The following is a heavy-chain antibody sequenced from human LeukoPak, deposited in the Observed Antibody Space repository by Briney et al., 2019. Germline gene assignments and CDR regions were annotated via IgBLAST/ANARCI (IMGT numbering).Heavy chain of an antibody. CDR2: IYSGGST. Sequence: GGSLRLSCAASGFTVSSNYMSWVRQAPGKGLEWVSVIYSGGSTYYADSVKGRFTISRDNAENSLYLQMNSLRAEDTAVYYCARDLGIVVVPAAPTSFDYWGQGTLVTVSS. CDR3: ARDLGIVVVPAAPTSFDY. D-gene: IGHD2-2*01. CDR1: GFTVSSNY. J-gene: IGHJ4*02. V-gene: IGHV3-66*01.